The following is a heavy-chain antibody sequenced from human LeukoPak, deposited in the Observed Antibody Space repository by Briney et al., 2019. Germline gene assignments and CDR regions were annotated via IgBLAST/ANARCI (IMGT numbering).Heavy chain of an antibody. CDR3: ARGSGYDSDNWFDP. Sequence: ASVKVSCKASGYTFTSYKINWVRQATGQGLEWMGWMNSNSGNTGYAQKFQGRVTMTRNTSISTAYMELSSLRSEDTAVYYCARGSGYDSDNWFDPWGQGTLVTVSS. J-gene: IGHJ5*02. CDR1: GYTFTSYK. CDR2: MNSNSGNT. D-gene: IGHD5-12*01. V-gene: IGHV1-8*01.